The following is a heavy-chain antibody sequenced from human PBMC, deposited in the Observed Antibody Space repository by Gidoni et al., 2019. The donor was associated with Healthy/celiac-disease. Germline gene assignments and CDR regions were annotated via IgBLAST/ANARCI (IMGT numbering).Heavy chain of an antibody. D-gene: IGHD2-2*01. Sequence: EVQLVQSGAEVKKPGESLKISCKGSGYSFTSYWIGWVRQMPGKGLEWMGIIYPGDSDTRDSPSFQGQVTISADKSISTAYLQWSSLKASDTAMYYCARRSKGATWYYYYGMDVWGQGTTVTVSS. CDR1: GYSFTSYW. V-gene: IGHV5-51*01. J-gene: IGHJ6*02. CDR2: IYPGDSDT. CDR3: ARRSKGATWYYYYGMDV.